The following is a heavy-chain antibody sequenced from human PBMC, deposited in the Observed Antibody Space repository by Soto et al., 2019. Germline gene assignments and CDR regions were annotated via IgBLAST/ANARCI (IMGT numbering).Heavy chain of an antibody. CDR1: GYTFTGYY. CDR3: ARSRSRSTIFGVVSVLGYFDY. CDR2: INPNSGGT. J-gene: IGHJ4*02. V-gene: IGHV1-2*02. Sequence: ASVKVSCKASGYTFTGYYMHWVRQAPGQGLEWMGWINPNSGGTNYAQKFQGRVTMTRDTSISTAYMELSRLRSDDTAVYYCARSRSRSTIFGVVSVLGYFDYWAQGTLVTVSS. D-gene: IGHD3-3*01.